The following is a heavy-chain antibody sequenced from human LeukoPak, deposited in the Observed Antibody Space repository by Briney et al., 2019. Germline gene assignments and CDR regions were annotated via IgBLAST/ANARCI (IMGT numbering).Heavy chain of an antibody. D-gene: IGHD2-21*01. Sequence: SETLSLTCAVYGGSFSGYYWSWIRQPPGKGLEWIGEINHSGSTNYNPSLKSRVTISVDTSKNQFSLKLSSATAADTAVYYCARGSRGGDRYLGWGQGTMVTVSS. J-gene: IGHJ3*01. CDR1: GGSFSGYY. V-gene: IGHV4-34*01. CDR3: ARGSRGGDRYLG. CDR2: INHSGST.